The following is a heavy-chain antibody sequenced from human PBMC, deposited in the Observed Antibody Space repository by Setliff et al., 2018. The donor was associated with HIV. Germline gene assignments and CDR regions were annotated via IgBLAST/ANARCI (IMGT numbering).Heavy chain of an antibody. V-gene: IGHV4-61*09. D-gene: IGHD5-12*01. CDR2: IYTDGAI. CDR1: GTSISSGNFY. CDR3: ERGGQSSGYGIEY. J-gene: IGHJ4*02. Sequence: SEILSLTCSVSGTSISSGNFYWGWTRQPAGKGLEWIGHIYTDGAIKFNPSLKSRLSISLDTSKNQFYLNMNSVTAADTAIYYCERGGQSSGYGIEYWGQGKLVTVSS.